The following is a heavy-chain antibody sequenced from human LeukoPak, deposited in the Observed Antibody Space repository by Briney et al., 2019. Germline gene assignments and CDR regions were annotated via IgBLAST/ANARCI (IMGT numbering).Heavy chain of an antibody. D-gene: IGHD3-16*01. J-gene: IGHJ4*02. CDR1: GGSISSSNW. Sequence: SETLSLTCAVSGGSISSSNWWSWVRQPPGKGLEWIGEIYHSGSTNYNPSLKSRVTMSVDTSNNQFSLKLSSVTAADTAVYYCASGGSWSFDYWGQGTLVSVSS. CDR2: IYHSGST. V-gene: IGHV4-4*02. CDR3: ASGGSWSFDY.